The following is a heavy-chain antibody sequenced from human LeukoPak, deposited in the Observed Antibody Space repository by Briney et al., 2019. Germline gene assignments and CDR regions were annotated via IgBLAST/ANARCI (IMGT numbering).Heavy chain of an antibody. CDR3: AKDRVRGFWSGYYSY. V-gene: IGHV3-23*01. CDR2: ISGSGGST. CDR1: GFTFSSYA. D-gene: IGHD3-3*01. J-gene: IGHJ4*02. Sequence: GGSLRLSCAASGFTFSSYAMSWVRQAPGKGLEWVSAISGSGGSTYYADSVKGRFTISRDNSKNTLYLQMNSLRAEDTAVYYCAKDRVRGFWSGYYSYWGQGTLVTVSS.